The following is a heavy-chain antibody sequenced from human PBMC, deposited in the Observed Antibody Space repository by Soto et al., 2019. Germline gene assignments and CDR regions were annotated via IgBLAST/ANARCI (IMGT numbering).Heavy chain of an antibody. Sequence: GESLKISCKGSGYSFTSYWISWVRQLPGKGLEWMGRLDPSDSYTNYSPSFQGHVTISADKSISTAYLQWSSLTASDTAMYYCARQSSGRYYYYYCMDVWGQGTTVTVSS. J-gene: IGHJ6*02. CDR2: LDPSDSYT. D-gene: IGHD6-19*01. V-gene: IGHV5-10-1*01. CDR3: ARQSSGRYYYYYCMDV. CDR1: GYSFTSYW.